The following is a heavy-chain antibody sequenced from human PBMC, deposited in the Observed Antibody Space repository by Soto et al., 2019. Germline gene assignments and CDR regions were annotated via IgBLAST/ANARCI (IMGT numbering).Heavy chain of an antibody. CDR3: ARVLRGVVNWFDP. CDR1: GDTFTNFG. Sequence: ASVKVSCKTSGDTFTNFGLSWVRRAPGQGLEWMGWIATYNSNRNYAQKFQGRLTLSTDTSTSTAYMELKSLRYDDTAVYYCARVLRGVVNWFDPWGQGTLVTVSS. J-gene: IGHJ5*02. D-gene: IGHD3-10*01. CDR2: IATYNSNR. V-gene: IGHV1-18*01.